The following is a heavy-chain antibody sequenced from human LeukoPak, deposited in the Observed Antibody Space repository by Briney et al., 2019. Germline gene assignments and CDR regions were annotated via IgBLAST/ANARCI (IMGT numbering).Heavy chain of an antibody. D-gene: IGHD4-23*01. V-gene: IGHV1-69*13. Sequence: ASVKVSCKASGGTFSNYAINWVRQAPGQGLEWMGGIIPIFGTAHYAQKFQGRVTITADESTSTAYMEMRSLRSEDTAVYYCARGWLGETTVVIPYNYWGQGTLVTVSS. CDR2: IIPIFGTA. CDR1: GGTFSNYA. CDR3: ARGWLGETTVVIPYNY. J-gene: IGHJ4*02.